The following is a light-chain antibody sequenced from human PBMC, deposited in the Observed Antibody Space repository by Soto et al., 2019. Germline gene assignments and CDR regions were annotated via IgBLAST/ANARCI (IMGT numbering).Light chain of an antibody. CDR1: QSILYRSNGKEY. J-gene: IGKJ4*01. CDR2: WAS. Sequence: DIVMTQSPDSLSVSLGERATINCKPSQSILYRSNGKEYLAWYQQKPGHPPKVLIYWASTRESAVPDRFSGSGSGTDFTLTISSMQAEDVAVYYCQQFFTTPLTFGGGTRVEI. CDR3: QQFFTTPLT. V-gene: IGKV4-1*01.